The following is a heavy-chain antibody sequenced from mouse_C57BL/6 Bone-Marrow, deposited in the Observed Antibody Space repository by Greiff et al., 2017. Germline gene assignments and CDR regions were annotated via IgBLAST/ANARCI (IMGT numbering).Heavy chain of an antibody. Sequence: VQLQQSGAELVRPGASVTLSCKASGYTFTDYEMHWVKQTPVHGLEWIGAIDPETGGTAYNQKFKGKAILTADKSSSTAYMELRSLTSEDSAVYYCTVLLRDWYFDVWGTGTTVTVSS. CDR2: IDPETGGT. D-gene: IGHD1-1*01. CDR3: TVLLRDWYFDV. V-gene: IGHV1-15*01. CDR1: GYTFTDYE. J-gene: IGHJ1*03.